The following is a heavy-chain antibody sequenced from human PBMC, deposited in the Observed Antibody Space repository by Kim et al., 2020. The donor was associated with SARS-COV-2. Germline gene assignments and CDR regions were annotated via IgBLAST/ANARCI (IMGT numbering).Heavy chain of an antibody. D-gene: IGHD6-19*01. Sequence: SVKVSCKASGGTFSSYAISWVRQAPGQRLEWMGGIIPIFGTANYAQKFQGRVTITADEATSTAYMGLSSLRSEDTAVYYCARAGIAVAGTKPGYYGMDVWGQGNTVTVSS. CDR2: IIPIFGTA. CDR3: ARAGIAVAGTKPGYYGMDV. V-gene: IGHV1-69*13. J-gene: IGHJ6*02. CDR1: GGTFSSYA.